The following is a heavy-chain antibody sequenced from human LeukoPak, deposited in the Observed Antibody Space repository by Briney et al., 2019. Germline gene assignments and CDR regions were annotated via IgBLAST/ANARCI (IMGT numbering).Heavy chain of an antibody. D-gene: IGHD4-17*01. CDR3: ASFYGDYEVY. CDR1: GGSISSYY. V-gene: IGHV4-59*01. J-gene: IGHJ4*02. Sequence: KPSETLSLTCTVSGGSISSYYWSWIRQPPGKGLEWIGYIYYSGSTNYDPSLKSRVTISVDTSKNQFSLKLSSVTAADTAVYYCASFYGDYEVYWGQGTLVTVSS. CDR2: IYYSGST.